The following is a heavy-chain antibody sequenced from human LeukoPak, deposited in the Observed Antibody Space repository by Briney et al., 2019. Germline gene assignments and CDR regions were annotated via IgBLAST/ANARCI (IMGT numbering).Heavy chain of an antibody. CDR1: GGTFSSYA. D-gene: IGHD6-13*01. V-gene: IGHV1-69*13. CDR2: IIPIFGTA. Sequence: GASVKVSCKASGGTFSSYAISWVRQAPGQGLEWMGGIIPIFGTANYAQKFQGRVTITADESTSTAYMELSSLRSEDTAVYYCAREKWAAAAGTLLGGNWFDPWGQGTLVTVSS. CDR3: AREKWAAAAGTLLGGNWFDP. J-gene: IGHJ5*02.